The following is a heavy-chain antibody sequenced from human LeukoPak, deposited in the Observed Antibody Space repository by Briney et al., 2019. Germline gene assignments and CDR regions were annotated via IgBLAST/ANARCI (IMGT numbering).Heavy chain of an antibody. Sequence: SSETLSLTCTVSGGSISSYYWSWIRQPPGKGLEWIGYIYYSGSTNYNPSLKSRVTISVDTSKNQFSLKLSSVTAADTAVYYCARDLYYDFWSGFNYGMDVWGQGTTVTVSS. D-gene: IGHD3-3*01. CDR1: GGSISSYY. J-gene: IGHJ6*02. CDR3: ARDLYYDFWSGFNYGMDV. V-gene: IGHV4-59*01. CDR2: IYYSGST.